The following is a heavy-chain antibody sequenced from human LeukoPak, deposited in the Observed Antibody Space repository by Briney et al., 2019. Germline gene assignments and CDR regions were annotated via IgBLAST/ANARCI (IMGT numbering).Heavy chain of an antibody. CDR1: GGSISSSSYY. CDR2: IYYSGST. D-gene: IGHD5-12*01. V-gene: IGHV4-39*01. Sequence: PSETLSLTCTVSGGSISSSSYYWGWIRQPPGKGLEWIGSIYYSGSTYYNPSPKSRVTISVDTSKNQFSLKLSSVTAADTAVYYCARLPTIKWGAFDIWGQGTMVTVSS. CDR3: ARLPTIKWGAFDI. J-gene: IGHJ3*02.